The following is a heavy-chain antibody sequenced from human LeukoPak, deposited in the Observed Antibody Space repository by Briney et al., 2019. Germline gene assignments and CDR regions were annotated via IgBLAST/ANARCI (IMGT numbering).Heavy chain of an antibody. V-gene: IGHV3-48*03. D-gene: IGHD3-3*01. CDR2: ISSTGKTI. J-gene: IGHJ4*02. CDR1: GFTFSSYE. Sequence: PGGSLRLSCAASGFTFSSYEMNWVRQAPGKGLEWVSYISSTGKTIYYADSVKGRFTISRDNAKNSLFLQMNSLRAEDTAVYFCVRDIHSSDYFDYWGQGTLVTVSS. CDR3: VRDIHSSDYFDY.